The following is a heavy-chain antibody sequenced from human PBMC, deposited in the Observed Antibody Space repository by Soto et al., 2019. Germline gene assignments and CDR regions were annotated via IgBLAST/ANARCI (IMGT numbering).Heavy chain of an antibody. J-gene: IGHJ4*02. CDR1: GYSFTSYW. V-gene: IGHV5-51*01. CDR3: ARMDYYDSSGDY. CDR2: IYPGDSDT. Sequence: PEESLKSSCNGSGYSFTSYWIGWVRQMPWKGLEWMGIIYPGDSDTRYSPSFQGQVTISADKSISTAYLQWSSLKASDTAMYYCARMDYYDSSGDYWGQGTLVTVSS. D-gene: IGHD3-22*01.